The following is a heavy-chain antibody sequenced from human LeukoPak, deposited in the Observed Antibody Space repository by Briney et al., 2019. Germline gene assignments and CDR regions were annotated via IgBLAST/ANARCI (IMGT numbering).Heavy chain of an antibody. CDR1: GFTFSSYE. Sequence: GGSLRLSCAASGFTFSSYEMNWVRQAPGKGLEWVSYISSSGSTIYYADSVKGRFTISRDNAKNSLYLQMNSLRAEDTAVYYCASRTGIRSVRRDYWGQGTLVTVSS. CDR3: ASRTGIRSVRRDY. V-gene: IGHV3-48*03. J-gene: IGHJ4*02. CDR2: ISSSGSTI.